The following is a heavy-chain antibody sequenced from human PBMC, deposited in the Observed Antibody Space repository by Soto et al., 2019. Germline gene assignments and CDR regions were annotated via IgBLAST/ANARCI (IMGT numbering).Heavy chain of an antibody. CDR3: ARYSPPKKSYDSNPGWFDP. CDR2: VYYTGST. J-gene: IGHJ5*02. Sequence: SETLSLTCTISGGSINSYYWTWIRQPPGKGLEWIGNVYYTGSTKYNPSLKGRVSISLDTSRTQFSLNLSSVTAADTAVYFCARYSPPKKSYDSNPGWFDPWGQGTLVTVSS. V-gene: IGHV4-59*01. D-gene: IGHD3-22*01. CDR1: GGSINSYY.